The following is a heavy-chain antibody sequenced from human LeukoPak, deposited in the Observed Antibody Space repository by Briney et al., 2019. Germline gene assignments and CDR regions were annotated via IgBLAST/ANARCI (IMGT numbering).Heavy chain of an antibody. CDR3: ARAVYDWHDWPGVVVGFDY. Sequence: SETLSLTCTVSGGSISSGGYYWSWIRQHPGKGLEWIGYIYYSGSTYYNPSLKSRVTISVDTSKNQFSLKLSSVTAADTAVYYCARAVYDWHDWPGVVVGFDYWGQGTLVTVSS. CDR2: IYYSGST. J-gene: IGHJ4*02. D-gene: IGHD1-20*01. CDR1: GGSISSGGYY. V-gene: IGHV4-31*03.